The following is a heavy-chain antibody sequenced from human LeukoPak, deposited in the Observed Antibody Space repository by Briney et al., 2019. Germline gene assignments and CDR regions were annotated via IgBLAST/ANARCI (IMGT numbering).Heavy chain of an antibody. D-gene: IGHD3-16*02. CDR2: ISAYNGNT. J-gene: IGHJ6*02. V-gene: IGHV1-18*01. CDR1: GYTFTSYG. Sequence: ASVKVSCKASGYTFTSYGISWVRQASGQGLEWMGWISAYNGNTNYAQKLQGRVTMTTDTSTSTAYMELRSLRSDDTAVYYCARDPVNYYYYGMDVWGQGTTVTVSS. CDR3: ARDPVNYYYYGMDV.